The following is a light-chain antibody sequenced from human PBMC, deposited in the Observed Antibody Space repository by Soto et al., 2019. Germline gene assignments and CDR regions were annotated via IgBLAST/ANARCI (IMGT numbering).Light chain of an antibody. V-gene: IGKV1-5*01. CDR1: QSISSW. Sequence: DIQMTQSPSTLSASVGDRVTITCRASQSISSWLAWYQQKPGQAPKLLIYDASSLESGVPSRFSGSGSGTEFTLTISSLQTDDFASYYCQQYDSYSWTFGQGTKVDIK. CDR3: QQYDSYSWT. CDR2: DAS. J-gene: IGKJ1*01.